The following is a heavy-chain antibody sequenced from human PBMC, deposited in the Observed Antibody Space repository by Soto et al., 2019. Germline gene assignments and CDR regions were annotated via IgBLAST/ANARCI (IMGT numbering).Heavy chain of an antibody. D-gene: IGHD3-10*01. CDR2: VIPIFGTP. CDR3: ARDPLWFGELLSTYYYQALDV. V-gene: IGHV1-69*01. J-gene: IGHJ6*02. CDR1: GGTFSSHS. Sequence: QVQLVQSGAEVKKPGSSVKVSCKASGGTFSSHSFTWVRQAPGQGLEWMGGVIPIFGTPNYAQKFQGRVTITAEASTNTAYMELSSLTSEDTAVYYCARDPLWFGELLSTYYYQALDVWGQGTTVTVSS.